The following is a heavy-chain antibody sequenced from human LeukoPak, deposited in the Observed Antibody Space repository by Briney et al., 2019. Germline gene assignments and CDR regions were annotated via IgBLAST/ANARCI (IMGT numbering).Heavy chain of an antibody. V-gene: IGHV3-74*01. CDR2: INSDGSST. CDR1: GFTFSSYW. J-gene: IGHJ4*02. D-gene: IGHD3-22*01. Sequence: PGGSLRLSCAASGFTFSSYWMHWVRQAPGKGLVWVSRINSDGSSTSYADSVKGRFTISRDNAKNKLYLQMNSLRAEDTAVYYCAREGYYYDSSGQADYWGQGTLVTVSS. CDR3: AREGYYYDSSGQADY.